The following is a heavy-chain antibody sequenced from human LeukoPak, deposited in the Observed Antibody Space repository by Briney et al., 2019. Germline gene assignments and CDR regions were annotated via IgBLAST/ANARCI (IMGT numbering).Heavy chain of an antibody. CDR1: GYRFTSYW. D-gene: IGHD6-13*01. Sequence: GESLKICCKGSGYRFTSYWISWVRQMPGKRLEWMGIIYPGDSDTRYSPSFQGQATISADKSISTAYLQWSSLKASDTAMYYCARPDGTPGFVDYWGQGTLVTVSS. CDR2: IYPGDSDT. J-gene: IGHJ4*02. CDR3: ARPDGTPGFVDY. V-gene: IGHV5-51*01.